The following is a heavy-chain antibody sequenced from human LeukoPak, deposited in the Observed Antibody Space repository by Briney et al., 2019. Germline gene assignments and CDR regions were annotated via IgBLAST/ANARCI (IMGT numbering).Heavy chain of an antibody. CDR3: ASTGYCSSTSCYAGGWFDP. Sequence: SETLSLTCTVSGGSLSSSNYYWSWIRQPPGKGLEWIGEINHSGSTNYNPSLKSRVTISVDTSKNQFSLKLSSVTAADTAVYYCASTGYCSSTSCYAGGWFDPWGQGTLVTVSS. D-gene: IGHD2-2*03. CDR2: INHSGST. J-gene: IGHJ5*02. CDR1: GGSLSSSNYY. V-gene: IGHV4-39*07.